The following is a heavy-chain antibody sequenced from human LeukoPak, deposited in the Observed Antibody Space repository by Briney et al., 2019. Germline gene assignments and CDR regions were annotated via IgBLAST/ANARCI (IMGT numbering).Heavy chain of an antibody. CDR1: GYTFTSYD. CDR3: ARAKAARKYYYYYMDV. V-gene: IGHV1-8*03. CDR2: MNPNSGNT. D-gene: IGHD6-6*01. J-gene: IGHJ6*03. Sequence: AASVKVSCNASGYTFTSYDINWVRQATGQGLEWMGWMNPNSGNTGYAQKFQGRVTITRNTSISTAYMELSSLRSEDTAVYYCARAKAARKYYYYYMDVWGKGTTVTVSS.